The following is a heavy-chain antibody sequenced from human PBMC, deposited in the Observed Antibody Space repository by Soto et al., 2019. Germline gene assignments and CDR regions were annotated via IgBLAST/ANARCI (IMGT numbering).Heavy chain of an antibody. CDR2: MNPNSGNT. D-gene: IGHD5-12*01. J-gene: IGHJ6*03. Sequence: ASVKVSCKASGDTFTSYDINWVRQATRQGLEWMGWMNPNSGNTGYAQKFQGRVTMTRNTSISTAYMELSSLRSEDTAVYYCARGLDIVATAPEVVNYYYYMDVWGKGTTVTVSS. CDR3: ARGLDIVATAPEVVNYYYYMDV. V-gene: IGHV1-8*01. CDR1: GDTFTSYD.